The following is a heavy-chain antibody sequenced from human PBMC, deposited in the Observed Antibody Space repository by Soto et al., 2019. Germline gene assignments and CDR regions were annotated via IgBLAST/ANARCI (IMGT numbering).Heavy chain of an antibody. Sequence: GGSLRLSCAASGFTFSSYGMHWVRQAPGKGLEWVAVIWYDGSNKYYADSVKGRFTISRDNSKNTLYLQMNSLRAEDTAVYYCARDLSQWDSSSGMDVWGQGTTVTVSS. CDR2: IWYDGSNK. CDR1: GFTFSSYG. CDR3: ARDLSQWDSSSGMDV. D-gene: IGHD6-19*01. J-gene: IGHJ6*02. V-gene: IGHV3-33*01.